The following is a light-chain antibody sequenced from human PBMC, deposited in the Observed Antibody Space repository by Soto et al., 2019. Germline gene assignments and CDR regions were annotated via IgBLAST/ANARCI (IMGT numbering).Light chain of an antibody. V-gene: IGKV3D-20*02. Sequence: EIVLTQSPGTLSLSPGERATLPCRASQSVSSSYLAWYQQKPGQAPRLLIYGASTRATGIPDRFSGSGSGTDFTLTISRLEPEDFAVYYCQHRSAWPFTFGGGTKVDIK. CDR2: GAS. CDR3: QHRSAWPFT. CDR1: QSVSSSY. J-gene: IGKJ4*01.